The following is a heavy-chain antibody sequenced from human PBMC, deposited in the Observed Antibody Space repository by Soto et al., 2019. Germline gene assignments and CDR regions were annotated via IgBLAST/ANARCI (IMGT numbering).Heavy chain of an antibody. J-gene: IGHJ4*02. D-gene: IGHD1-20*01. CDR2: ISSRGDTI. CDR1: GFIFSDFH. CDR3: VRDRRISGINRGLDY. V-gene: IGHV3-11*01. Sequence: QVQLVDSGGGLVKPGGSLRLSCAASGFIFSDFHMTWIRQAPGKGLELVAYISSRGDTIYYADSVRGRITISRDNEKEVLVLQMSRLRVEDTAGYYCVRDRRISGINRGLDYWGRGTLVTVSS.